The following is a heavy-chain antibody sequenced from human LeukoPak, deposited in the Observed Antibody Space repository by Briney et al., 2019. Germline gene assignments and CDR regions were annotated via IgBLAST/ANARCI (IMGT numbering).Heavy chain of an antibody. Sequence: PGGSLRLSCAASGFTFSDYAMSWVRQAPGKGLEWVSGLSVNGDITYYADSVRGRFTIARDNSRATLSLQLHSLRAEDTAIYYCIRSYITFYPLQYYSAFWGRGTHVTVSS. CDR3: IRSYITFYPLQYYSAF. CDR2: LSVNGDIT. D-gene: IGHD2/OR15-2a*01. V-gene: IGHV3-23*01. J-gene: IGHJ4*02. CDR1: GFTFSDYA.